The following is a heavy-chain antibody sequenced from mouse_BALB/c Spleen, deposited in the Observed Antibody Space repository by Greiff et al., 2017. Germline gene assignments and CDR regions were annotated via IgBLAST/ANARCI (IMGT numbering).Heavy chain of an antibody. D-gene: IGHD1-2*01. Sequence: EVKLMESGGGLVQPGGSLRLSCATSGFTFTDYYMSWVRQPPGKALEWLGFIRNKANGYTTEYSASVKGRFTISRDNSQSILYLQMKTLRAEDSATYYCARAASPFIYYAMDYWGQGTSVTVSS. V-gene: IGHV7-3*02. CDR2: IRNKANGYTT. J-gene: IGHJ4*01. CDR3: ARAASPFIYYAMDY. CDR1: GFTFTDYY.